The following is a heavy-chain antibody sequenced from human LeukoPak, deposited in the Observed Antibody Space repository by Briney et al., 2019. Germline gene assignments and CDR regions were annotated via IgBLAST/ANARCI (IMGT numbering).Heavy chain of an antibody. J-gene: IGHJ4*02. Sequence: GRSLRLSCAASGFTFSGYGMHWVRQAPGKGLEWVALIWYDRSSKYYANSVKGRFTISRDNAKNTLYLQMNSLRAEDTAVYYCARGGSYSNYYFDYWGQGTLVTVSS. V-gene: IGHV3-33*01. CDR2: IWYDRSSK. CDR3: ARGGSYSNYYFDY. D-gene: IGHD4-11*01. CDR1: GFTFSGYG.